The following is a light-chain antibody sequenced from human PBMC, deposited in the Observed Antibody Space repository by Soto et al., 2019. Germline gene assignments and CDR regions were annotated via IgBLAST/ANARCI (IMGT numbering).Light chain of an antibody. CDR1: QSVSSSY. CDR3: QEYGSSPPT. CDR2: GAS. J-gene: IGKJ4*01. V-gene: IGKV3-20*01. Sequence: EIVLTQSPGTLSSSPGERATLSCRASQSVSSSYLAWYQQKPGQAPRLLIYGASSRATGIPDRFSGSGSGTDFTLTISRLEPEDFAVYYCQEYGSSPPTLGGGTKVEIK.